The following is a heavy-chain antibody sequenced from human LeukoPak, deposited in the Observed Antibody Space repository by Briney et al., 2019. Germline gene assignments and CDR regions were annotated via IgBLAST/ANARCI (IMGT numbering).Heavy chain of an antibody. J-gene: IGHJ5*02. CDR3: ARDVVPAAISWFDP. V-gene: IGHV3-23*01. D-gene: IGHD2-2*02. Sequence: HSGGSLRLSCAASGFTFSSYAMSWVRQAPGKGLEWVSAISGSGGSTYYADSVKGRFTISRDNSKNTLYLQMNSLRAEDTAVYYCARDVVPAAISWFDPWGQGTLVTVSS. CDR2: ISGSGGST. CDR1: GFTFSSYA.